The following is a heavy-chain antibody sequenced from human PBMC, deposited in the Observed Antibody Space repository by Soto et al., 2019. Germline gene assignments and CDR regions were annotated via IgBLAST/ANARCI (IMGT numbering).Heavy chain of an antibody. V-gene: IGHV3-21*01. CDR1: GFIFSNYA. D-gene: IGHD3-9*01. CDR3: AIFSTIRYFD. CDR2: INAGSNYI. Sequence: GGSLRLSCAASGFIFSNYAMIWVRQVPGKGLEWVSSINAGSNYIYYADSLKGRFTISRDNAKNSLYLQMNSLRAEDMAVYYCAIFSTIRYFDWGQGTLVTVSS. J-gene: IGHJ4*02.